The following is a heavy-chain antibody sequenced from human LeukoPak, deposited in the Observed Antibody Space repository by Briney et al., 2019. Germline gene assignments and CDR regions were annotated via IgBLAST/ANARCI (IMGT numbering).Heavy chain of an antibody. Sequence: ASVKVSCKASGGTFSSYAISWVRQAPGQGLEWMGGIIPIFGTANYAQKFQGRVTMTADESMSTAYMELSSLRSEDTAVYYCARDYYDSSGYYFDYWGQGTLVTVSS. CDR1: GGTFSSYA. V-gene: IGHV1-69*13. J-gene: IGHJ4*02. CDR3: ARDYYDSSGYYFDY. CDR2: IIPIFGTA. D-gene: IGHD3-22*01.